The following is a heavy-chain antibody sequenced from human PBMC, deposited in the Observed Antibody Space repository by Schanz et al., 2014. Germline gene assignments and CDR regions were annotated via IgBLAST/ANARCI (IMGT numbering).Heavy chain of an antibody. V-gene: IGHV3-48*01. CDR3: AGAAYCRGAGCALYYALDV. Sequence: EVQLVESGGGLVEPGGSLGLSCAASGFTFSKAWMSWVRQAPGKGLEWIAYISSGGTTIYYADSVKGRFTISRDNAKSSLYLQMNSLRAEDTGVYYCAGAAYCRGAGCALYYALDVWGQGTTVTVSS. CDR2: ISSGGTTI. D-gene: IGHD2-15*01. CDR1: GFTFSKAW. J-gene: IGHJ6*02.